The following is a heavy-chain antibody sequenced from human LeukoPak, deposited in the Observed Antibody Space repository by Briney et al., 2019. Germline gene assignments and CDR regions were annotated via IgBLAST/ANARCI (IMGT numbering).Heavy chain of an antibody. CDR2: IWYDGSNK. CDR3: ARGDIVVVVAATGDAFDI. V-gene: IGHV3-33*01. J-gene: IGHJ3*02. CDR1: GFTFSSYG. D-gene: IGHD2-15*01. Sequence: PGGSLRLSCAASGFTFSSYGMHWVRQAPGKGLEWVAVIWYDGSNKYYADSVKGRFTISRDNSKNTLYLQMNSLRAEDTAVYYCARGDIVVVVAATGDAFDIWGQGTMVTVSS.